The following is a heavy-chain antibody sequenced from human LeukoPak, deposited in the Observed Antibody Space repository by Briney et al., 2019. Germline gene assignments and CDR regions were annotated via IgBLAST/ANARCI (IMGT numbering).Heavy chain of an antibody. CDR2: ISSSSSYI. CDR1: GFTFSSYS. V-gene: IGHV3-21*01. D-gene: IGHD3-10*01. Sequence: GGSLRLSCAASGFTFSSYSMNWVRQAPGKGLEWVSSISSSSSYIYYADSVKGRFTISGDNAKNSLYLQMNSLRAEDTAVYYCARDRLAENVLLWSGELRGRTRDDNWFDPWGQGTLVTVSS. J-gene: IGHJ5*02. CDR3: ARDRLAENVLLWSGELRGRTRDDNWFDP.